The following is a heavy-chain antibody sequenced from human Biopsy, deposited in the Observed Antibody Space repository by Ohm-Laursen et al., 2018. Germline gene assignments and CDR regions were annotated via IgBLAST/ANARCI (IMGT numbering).Heavy chain of an antibody. V-gene: IGHV3-21*01. CDR3: ARERGGAAFDI. D-gene: IGHD3-16*01. CDR2: FSSSPNYI. CDR1: GVTSSYYS. Sequence: SLRLSCAASGVTSSYYSMNWVRQAPGRGLEWVSPFSSSPNYIYYADSVKGRFTISRDNDKNSVYLQMNSLRPEDTAVYYCARERGGAAFDIWGQGTMVTVSS. J-gene: IGHJ3*02.